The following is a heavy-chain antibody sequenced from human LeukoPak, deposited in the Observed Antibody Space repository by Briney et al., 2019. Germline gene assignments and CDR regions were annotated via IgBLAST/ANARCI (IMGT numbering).Heavy chain of an antibody. CDR2: IYYTGST. V-gene: IGHV4-59*12. D-gene: IGHD3-10*01. Sequence: PSETLSLTCTVSGGSISSDYWSWIRQPPGKGLEWIGYIYYTGSTNYNPSLKSRLTMSVDTSKNQFSLKLNSVTAADTAVYYCARGSMGGSGSYYRDYYYGMDVWGQGTTVTVSS. J-gene: IGHJ6*02. CDR3: ARGSMGGSGSYYRDYYYGMDV. CDR1: GGSISSDY.